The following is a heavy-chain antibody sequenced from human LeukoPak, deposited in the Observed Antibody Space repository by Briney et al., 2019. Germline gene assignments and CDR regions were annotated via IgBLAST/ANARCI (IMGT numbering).Heavy chain of an antibody. D-gene: IGHD3-22*01. J-gene: IGHJ4*02. CDR2: IYSGGST. CDR1: GFTVSSNY. V-gene: IGHV3-53*01. CDR3: ARGSSGYYFDYFDY. Sequence: GGSLRLSCAASGFTVSSNYMSWVRQAPGKGLEWVSVIYSGGSTYYADSVKGRFTISRDNSKNTLYLQMNSLRAEDTAGYYCARGSSGYYFDYFDYWRQGTLVTVCS.